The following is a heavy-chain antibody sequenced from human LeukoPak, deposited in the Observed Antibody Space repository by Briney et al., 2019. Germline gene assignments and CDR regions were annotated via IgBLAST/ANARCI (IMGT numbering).Heavy chain of an antibody. J-gene: IGHJ4*02. Sequence: ASVKVSCKASGYTFTGYYMHWVRQAPGQGLEWMGRINPNSGGTNYAQKFQGRVTMTRDTSISTAYMELSRLRSDDTAVYYCARRKVLRFLEWLFPFDYWGQGTLVTVSS. CDR2: INPNSGGT. V-gene: IGHV1-2*02. D-gene: IGHD3-3*01. CDR3: ARRKVLRFLEWLFPFDY. CDR1: GYTFTGYY.